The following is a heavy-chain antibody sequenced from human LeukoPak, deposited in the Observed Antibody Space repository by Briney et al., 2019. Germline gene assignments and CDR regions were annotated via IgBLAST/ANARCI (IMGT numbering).Heavy chain of an antibody. D-gene: IGHD6-19*01. CDR3: ARGSRSSGWNH. V-gene: IGHV3-23*01. CDR1: GFTFSSYW. J-gene: IGHJ5*02. Sequence: GGSLRLSCAASGFTFSSYWMHWVRQVPGKGLEWVSAISDSGGSTFYAASVKGRFTISRDNSKNTLHLLMNSLRAEDTAVYYCARGSRSSGWNHWGQGTLVTVSS. CDR2: ISDSGGST.